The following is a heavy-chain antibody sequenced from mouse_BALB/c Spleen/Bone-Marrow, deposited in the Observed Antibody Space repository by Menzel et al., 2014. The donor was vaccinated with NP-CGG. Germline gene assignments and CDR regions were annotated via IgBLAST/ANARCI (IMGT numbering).Heavy chain of an antibody. CDR2: ISSGSSTI. D-gene: IGHD2-10*02. CDR3: ARGKYGYDY. J-gene: IGHJ2*01. Sequence: EVNVVESGGGLVQPGGSRKLSCAASGFTFSSFGVHWVRQAPEKGLEWVAYISSGSSTIYYADTVKGRFTISRDNPKNTLFLQMTSLRSEDTAMYYCARGKYGYDYWGQGTTLTVPS. CDR1: GFTFSSFG. V-gene: IGHV5-17*02.